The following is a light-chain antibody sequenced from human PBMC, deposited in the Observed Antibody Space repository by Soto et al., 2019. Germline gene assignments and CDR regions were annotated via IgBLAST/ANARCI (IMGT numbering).Light chain of an antibody. J-gene: IGKJ3*01. CDR2: DAS. Sequence: EIVLTQSPATLSLSPKERATLSCRASQSVSSYLAWYQQKPGQAPRLLIYDASNRATGIPARFSGSESGTDFTLTISSLESEDFAAHSSQTSTNWQLFGPGTKVDIK. V-gene: IGKV3-11*01. CDR3: QTSTNWQL. CDR1: QSVSSY.